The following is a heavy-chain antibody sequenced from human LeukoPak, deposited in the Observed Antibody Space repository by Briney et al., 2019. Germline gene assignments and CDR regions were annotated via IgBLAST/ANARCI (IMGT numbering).Heavy chain of an antibody. CDR1: GFTFSSYA. D-gene: IGHD3-3*01. V-gene: IGHV3-64*01. CDR2: ISSNGGST. CDR3: ARAVGVVIPSDY. Sequence: PGGSLRLSCAASGFTFSSYAMHWVRQAPGKGLEYVSAISSNGGSTYYANSVKGRFTISRDNSKNTLYLQMGSLRAEDMAVYYCARAVGVVIPSDYWGQGTLVTVSP. J-gene: IGHJ4*02.